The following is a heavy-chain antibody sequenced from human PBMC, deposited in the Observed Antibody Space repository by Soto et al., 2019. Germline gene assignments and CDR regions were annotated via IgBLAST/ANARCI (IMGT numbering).Heavy chain of an antibody. Sequence: AGGSLRLSCAASGFTFSNAWMNWVRQAPGKGLEWVGRIKSKTDGGTTDYAAPVKGRYTISRDDSKNTLYLQMNSLKTEDTAVYYCTTGPQLPLGYYGMDVWGQGTTVTVSS. V-gene: IGHV3-15*07. CDR2: IKSKTDGGTT. D-gene: IGHD5-18*01. CDR3: TTGPQLPLGYYGMDV. J-gene: IGHJ6*02. CDR1: GFTFSNAW.